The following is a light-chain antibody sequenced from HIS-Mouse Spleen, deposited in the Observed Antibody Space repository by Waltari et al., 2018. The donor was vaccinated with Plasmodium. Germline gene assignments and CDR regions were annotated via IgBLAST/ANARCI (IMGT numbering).Light chain of an antibody. CDR1: ALPNKY. V-gene: IGLV3-10*01. CDR2: EDS. Sequence: SYELTQPPSVSVSPGQTARIPCPAYALPNKYSYWYQQKSGQAPVLVIYEDSKRPSGIPERFSGSSSGTMATLTISGAQVEDEADYYCYSTDSSGNHRVFGGGTKLTVL. J-gene: IGLJ3*02. CDR3: YSTDSSGNHRV.